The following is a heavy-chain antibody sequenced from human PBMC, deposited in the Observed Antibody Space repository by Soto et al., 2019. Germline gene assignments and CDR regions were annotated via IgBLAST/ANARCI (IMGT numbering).Heavy chain of an antibody. J-gene: IGHJ3*02. CDR1: GDSISSSNW. D-gene: IGHD3-10*01. CDR3: ARGIYGSATYGAFDI. CDR2: IFHSGST. V-gene: IGHV4-4*02. Sequence: QVQLQESGPGLVKPSGTLSLTCAVSGDSISSSNWWSWVRQPPGKGLEWVGQIFHSGSTYYNPSLKSRVSILVDESKNQFSLNLTSVTAADTAVYHCARGIYGSATYGAFDIWGQGTMVTVSS.